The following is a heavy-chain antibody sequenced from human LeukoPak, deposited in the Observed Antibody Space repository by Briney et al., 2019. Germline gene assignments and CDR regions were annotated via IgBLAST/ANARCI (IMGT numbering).Heavy chain of an antibody. CDR1: GGSFSGYY. Sequence: PSETLSLTCAVYGGSFSGYYWSWIRQPPGKGLEWIGEINHSGSTNYNPSLKSRVTISVDTSKNQFSLKLSSVTAADTAVYYCARRYIVVVPAALAPGGYFDYWGQGTLVTVST. V-gene: IGHV4-34*01. D-gene: IGHD2-2*01. CDR2: INHSGST. CDR3: ARRYIVVVPAALAPGGYFDY. J-gene: IGHJ4*02.